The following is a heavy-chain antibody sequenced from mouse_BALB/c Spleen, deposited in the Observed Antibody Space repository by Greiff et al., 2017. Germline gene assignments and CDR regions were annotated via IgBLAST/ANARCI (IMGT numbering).Heavy chain of an antibody. V-gene: IGHV5-4*02. CDR1: GFTFSDYY. CDR2: ISDGGSYT. CDR3: ARDPHSRGYSRPGYFDV. D-gene: IGHD2-3*01. J-gene: IGHJ1*01. Sequence: EVQVVESGGGLVKPGGSLKLSCAASGFTFSDYYMYWVRQTPEKRLEWVATISDGGSYTYYPDSVKGRFTISRDNAKNNLYLQMSSLKSEDTAMYYCARDPHSRGYSRPGYFDVWGAGTTVTVSS.